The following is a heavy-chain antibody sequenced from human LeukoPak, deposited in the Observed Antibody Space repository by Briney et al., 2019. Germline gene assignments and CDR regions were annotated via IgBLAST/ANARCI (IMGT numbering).Heavy chain of an antibody. D-gene: IGHD2-8*01. CDR2: VDTTGNNT. CDR3: RRGKNGLDP. Sequence: GGSLRLSCAASGFTFSNFWIHWVRQAPGERLVWVSRVDTTGNNTIYADSVKGRFTVSRDNAKHTVYLQMNSLRAEDTAVYYCRRGKNGLDPRGQGPLVPVS. V-gene: IGHV3-74*01. J-gene: IGHJ5*02. CDR1: GFTFSNFW.